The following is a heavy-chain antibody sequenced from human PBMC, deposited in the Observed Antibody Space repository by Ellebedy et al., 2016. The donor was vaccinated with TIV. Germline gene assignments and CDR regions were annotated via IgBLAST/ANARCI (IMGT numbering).Heavy chain of an antibody. V-gene: IGHV3-48*02. CDR1: GFTFNTYS. CDR3: ARDCRLIAAATHRPTDL. J-gene: IGHJ5*02. Sequence: PGGSLRLSCAASGFTFNTYSMSWFRQAPGKGLEWISYISSSSTPEFYAESVRGRFTISRDNERASLSLQMNGLRDDDTAVYYCARDCRLIAAATHRPTDLWGQGTLVIVSS. D-gene: IGHD6-6*01. CDR2: ISSSSTPE.